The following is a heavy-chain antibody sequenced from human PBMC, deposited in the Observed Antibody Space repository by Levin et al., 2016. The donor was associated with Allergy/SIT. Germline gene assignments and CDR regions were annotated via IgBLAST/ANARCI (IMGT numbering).Heavy chain of an antibody. J-gene: IGHJ1*01. CDR3: AKVPGDFWSGNYKGSEYFQH. D-gene: IGHD3-3*01. Sequence: GESLKISCAVSGFSFDRYGMNWVRQAPGKGLEWVSGISGSGYSTYHADSVKGRFTISRDNSKNTLYLQMNSLRAEDTAVYYCAKVPGDFWSGNYKGSEYFQHWGQGTLVTVSS. CDR2: ISGSGYST. V-gene: IGHV3-23*01. CDR1: GFSFDRYG.